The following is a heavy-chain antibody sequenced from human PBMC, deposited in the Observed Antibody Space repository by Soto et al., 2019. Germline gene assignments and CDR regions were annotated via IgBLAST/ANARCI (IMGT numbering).Heavy chain of an antibody. J-gene: IGHJ6*02. CDR1: GGSISSYY. D-gene: IGHD6-13*01. CDR3: ARDGGYSSSWSAYYYYYGMDV. V-gene: IGHV4-4*07. CDR2: IYTSGST. Sequence: SETLSLTCTVSGGSISSYYWSWIRQPAGKGLEWIGRIYTSGSTNYNPSLKSRVTMSVDTSKNQFSLKLSSVTAADTAVYYCARDGGYSSSWSAYYYYYGMDVWGQGTTVTVFS.